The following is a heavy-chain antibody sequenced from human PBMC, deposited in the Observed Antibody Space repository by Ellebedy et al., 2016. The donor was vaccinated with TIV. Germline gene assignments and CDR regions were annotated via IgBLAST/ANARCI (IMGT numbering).Heavy chain of an antibody. J-gene: IGHJ3*01. CDR1: GYSFTSHW. D-gene: IGHD3-10*01. Sequence: GESLKISCKGSGYSFTSHWIGWVRQMPGKGLEWMGIIFPGDSDTRYSPSFQGQVTISADETTNTAYLEWSSLKAADTAMYYGACCPYFYGAGLVGGDGFDLWGQGTMVTVSP. CDR3: ACCPYFYGAGLVGGDGFDL. V-gene: IGHV5-51*01. CDR2: IFPGDSDT.